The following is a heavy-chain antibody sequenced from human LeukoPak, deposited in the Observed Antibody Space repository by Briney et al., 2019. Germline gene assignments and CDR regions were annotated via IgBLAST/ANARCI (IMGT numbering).Heavy chain of an antibody. CDR2: INHSGST. D-gene: IGHD3-16*02. J-gene: IGHJ4*02. CDR3: ARGFGVLWGLYDYVWGSYRSPPYYFDY. CDR1: GGSFSGYY. Sequence: PSETLSPTCAVYGGSFSGYYWSWIRQPPGKGLEWIGEINHSGSTNYNPSLKSRVTISVDTSKNQFSLKLSSVTAADTAVYYCARGFGVLWGLYDYVWGSYRSPPYYFDYWGQGTLVTVSS. V-gene: IGHV4-34*01.